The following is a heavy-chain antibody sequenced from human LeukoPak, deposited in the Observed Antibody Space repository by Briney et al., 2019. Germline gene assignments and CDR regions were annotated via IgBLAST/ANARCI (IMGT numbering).Heavy chain of an antibody. Sequence: GGSLRLSCAASGFTFSSYWMHWVRQAPGKGLVWVSRINSDGSSTSYADSVKGRFTISRDNSKNTLYLQMNSLRAEDTAVYYCAKEGSSPSRFYYYYYMDVWGKGTTVTVSS. CDR1: GFTFSSYW. D-gene: IGHD6-6*01. J-gene: IGHJ6*03. CDR2: INSDGSST. V-gene: IGHV3-74*01. CDR3: AKEGSSPSRFYYYYYMDV.